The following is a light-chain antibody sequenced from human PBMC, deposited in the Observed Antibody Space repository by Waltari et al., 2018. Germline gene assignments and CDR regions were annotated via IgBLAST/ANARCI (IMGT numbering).Light chain of an antibody. CDR2: DAY. V-gene: IGLV2-14*03. Sequence: QSALTQPASVSGSPGQSITISCTGTSSDVGDYNYVSWYQQHPGKAPKLMIYDAYNRPSGVSNRFSGSKSGNTASLTISGLQAEDEGDYYCSSYTSSSTVVFGGGTKLTVL. CDR3: SSYTSSSTVV. J-gene: IGLJ2*01. CDR1: SSDVGDYNY.